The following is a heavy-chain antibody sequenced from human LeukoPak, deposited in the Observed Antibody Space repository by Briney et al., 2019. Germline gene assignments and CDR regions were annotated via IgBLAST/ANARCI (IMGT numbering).Heavy chain of an antibody. CDR3: AREPPADYYDSSGYYPIDY. D-gene: IGHD3-22*01. V-gene: IGHV3-21*01. CDR2: ISSSSSYI. CDR1: GFTFSSYS. Sequence: GGSLRLSCAASGFTFSSYSMNWVRQAPGKGLEWVSSISSSSSYIYYADSVKGRFTISRDNAKNSLYLQMNSLRAEDTAVYYCAREPPADYYDSSGYYPIDYWGQGTLVTVSS. J-gene: IGHJ4*02.